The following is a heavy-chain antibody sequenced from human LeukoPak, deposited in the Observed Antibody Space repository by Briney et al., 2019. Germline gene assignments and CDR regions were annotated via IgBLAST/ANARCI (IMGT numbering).Heavy chain of an antibody. Sequence: SETLSPTCAVSGRSISSGGYAWSWIRQPRGRGLEWIGYIYHRRSTYNNPSLKSRVTRSVDRSQTPFSLKLSAVSAPACVGLCCASHGYGDYSFDAFDIWGQGTMVTVSS. CDR3: ASHGYGDYSFDAFDI. D-gene: IGHD4-17*01. CDR2: IYHRRST. CDR1: GRSISSGGYA. V-gene: IGHV4-30-2*01. J-gene: IGHJ3*02.